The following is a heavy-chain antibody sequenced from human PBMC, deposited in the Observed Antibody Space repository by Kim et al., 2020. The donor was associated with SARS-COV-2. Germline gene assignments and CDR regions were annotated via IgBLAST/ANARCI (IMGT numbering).Heavy chain of an antibody. CDR1: GFTFSSYG. V-gene: IGHV3-33*05. CDR2: ISYDGSNK. Sequence: GGSLRLSCAASGFTFSSYGMHWVRQAPGKGLEWVALISYDGSNKFYADSMKGRFTISRDNSKNTLYLQINSLRAEDTAVYYCAQGGSYFDYWGQGTLVT. CDR3: AQGGSYFDY. D-gene: IGHD1-26*01. J-gene: IGHJ4*02.